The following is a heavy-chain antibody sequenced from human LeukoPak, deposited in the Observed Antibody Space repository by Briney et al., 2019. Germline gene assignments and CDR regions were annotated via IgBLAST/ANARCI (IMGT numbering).Heavy chain of an antibody. D-gene: IGHD3-9*01. J-gene: IGHJ4*02. V-gene: IGHV3-11*04. CDR3: AKGLHYNILTGFRREYYFDS. CDR1: GFTFSDYY. CDR2: ITSSGNTI. Sequence: GGSLRLSCAASGFTFSDYYMSWIRQVPGKGLEWLSYITSSGNTIYYADSVKGRFTISRDNSKNTLYLQMNSLRAEDTAIYYCAKGLHYNILTGFRREYYFDSWGQGTLVTVSS.